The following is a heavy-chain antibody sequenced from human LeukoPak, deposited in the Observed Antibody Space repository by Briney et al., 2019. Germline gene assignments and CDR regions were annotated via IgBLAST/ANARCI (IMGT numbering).Heavy chain of an antibody. CDR1: GFTFSSYA. CDR2: MYYSGST. J-gene: IGHJ6*03. V-gene: IGHV4-39*07. Sequence: GSLRLSCAASGFTFSSYAMSWVRQAPGKGLEWIGSMYYSGSTYYNPSLKSRVTISVDTFKNQFSLKMSSVTAADTAVYYCARESPPRIGAAGGYMDVWGKGTTVTVSS. CDR3: ARESPPRIGAAGGYMDV. D-gene: IGHD6-13*01.